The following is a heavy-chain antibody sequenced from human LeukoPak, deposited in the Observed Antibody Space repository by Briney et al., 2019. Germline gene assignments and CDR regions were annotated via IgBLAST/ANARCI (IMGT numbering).Heavy chain of an antibody. D-gene: IGHD5-18*01. CDR2: INSDGSST. J-gene: IGHJ4*02. V-gene: IGHV3-74*01. CDR3: ARMGYSYGYFDY. Sequence: GGSLRLSCAASGFTFSSYWMHWVRQAPGKGLVWVSRINSDGSSTSYADSVKGRFTISRDNAKNTLYLQMNSLRAEDTAVYYCARMGYSYGYFDYWGQGTPVTVSS. CDR1: GFTFSSYW.